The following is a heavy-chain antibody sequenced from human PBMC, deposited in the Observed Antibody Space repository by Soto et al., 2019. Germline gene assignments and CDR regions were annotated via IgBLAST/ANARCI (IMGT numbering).Heavy chain of an antibody. J-gene: IGHJ6*02. Sequence: PSETLSLTCAVYGGSFSGYYWSWIRQPPGKGLEWIGEINHSGSTNYNPSLKSRVTISVDTSKNQFSLKLSSVTAADTAVYYCARGTVRFGYCSSTSCYGYSYGRDYYYYGMDVWGQGTTVTVS. V-gene: IGHV4-34*01. CDR1: GGSFSGYY. CDR2: INHSGST. D-gene: IGHD2-2*03. CDR3: ARGTVRFGYCSSTSCYGYSYGRDYYYYGMDV.